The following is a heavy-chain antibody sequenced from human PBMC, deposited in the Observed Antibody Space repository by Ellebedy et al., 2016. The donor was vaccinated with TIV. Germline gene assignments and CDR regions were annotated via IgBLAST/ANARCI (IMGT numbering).Heavy chain of an antibody. CDR1: GYAFSAYY. Sequence: AASVKVSCKASGYAFSAYYVHWVRQAPGKGLEWMGWINPVSGRTKYEQKFQGRVTMTRDTSISTAYMELSSLRSDDTAVYHCARVDAASYCLDFWGLGTLVTVSA. V-gene: IGHV1-2*02. J-gene: IGHJ4*02. CDR2: INPVSGRT. D-gene: IGHD3-10*01. CDR3: ARVDAASYCLDF.